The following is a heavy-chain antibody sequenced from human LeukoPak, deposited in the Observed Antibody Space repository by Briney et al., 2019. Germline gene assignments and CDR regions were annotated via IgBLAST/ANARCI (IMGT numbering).Heavy chain of an antibody. CDR2: IIPIFGTA. Sequence: SVKVSCKASGGTFSSYAISWVRQAPGQGLEWMGGIIPIFGTANYAQKFQGRVTMTRDTSTSTVYMELSSLRSEDTAVYYCARDSGPPAGYYYMDVWGKGTTVTVSS. CDR3: ARDSGPPAGYYYMDV. J-gene: IGHJ6*03. CDR1: GGTFSSYA. V-gene: IGHV1-69*05.